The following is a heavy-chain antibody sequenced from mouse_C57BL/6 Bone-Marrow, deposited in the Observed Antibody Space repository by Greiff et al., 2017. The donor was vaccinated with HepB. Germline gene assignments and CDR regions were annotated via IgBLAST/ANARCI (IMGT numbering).Heavy chain of an antibody. CDR2: ISSGGSYT. V-gene: IGHV5-6*02. CDR3: ARTGTRYAMDY. Sequence: DVMLVESGGDLVKPGGSLKLSCAASGFTFSSYGMSWVRQTPDKRLEWVATISSGGSYTYYPDSVKGRFTISRDNAKNTLYLQMSSLKSEDTAMYYCARTGTRYAMDYWGQGTSVTVSS. CDR1: GFTFSSYG. J-gene: IGHJ4*01. D-gene: IGHD4-1*01.